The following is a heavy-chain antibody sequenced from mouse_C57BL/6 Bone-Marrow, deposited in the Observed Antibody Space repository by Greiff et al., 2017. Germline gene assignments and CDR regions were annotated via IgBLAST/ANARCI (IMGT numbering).Heavy chain of an antibody. Sequence: VQLQQSGPELVKPGASVKISCKASGYSFTGYYMNWVKQSPEKSLEWIGEINPSTGGTTYNQKFKAKATLTVDTSSSTAYMQLKSLTSEDPAVYYCSGYYDYGAYWGQGTLVTVSA. J-gene: IGHJ3*01. CDR3: SGYYDYGAY. V-gene: IGHV1-42*01. D-gene: IGHD2-4*01. CDR1: GYSFTGYY. CDR2: INPSTGGT.